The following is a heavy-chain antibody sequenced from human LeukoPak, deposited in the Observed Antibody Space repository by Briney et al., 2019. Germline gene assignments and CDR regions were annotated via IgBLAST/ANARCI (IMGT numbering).Heavy chain of an antibody. CDR3: ARDPSPGYYDSSGYYLS. CDR2: IIPILGIA. Sequence: GASVKVSSKASRGTFSSYTISWVRQAPGQGLEWMGRIIPILGIANYAQKFQGRVTITADKSTSTAYMELSSLRSEETAVYYCARDPSPGYYDSSGYYLSWGQGTLVTVSS. CDR1: RGTFSSYT. V-gene: IGHV1-69*04. D-gene: IGHD3-22*01. J-gene: IGHJ5*02.